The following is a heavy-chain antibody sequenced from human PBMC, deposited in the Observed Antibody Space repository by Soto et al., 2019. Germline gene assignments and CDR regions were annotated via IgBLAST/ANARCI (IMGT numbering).Heavy chain of an antibody. V-gene: IGHV1-18*01. CDR1: DYTFTSYG. Sequence: GASVKVSCKASDYTFTSYGIIWVRQDPGQGLEWMGWISAYNGNTNYAQKLQGRVTMTTDTSTSTAYMELRSLRSDDTAVYYCARDYDSSGYADAFAIWGQGTMVTVSS. CDR2: ISAYNGNT. CDR3: ARDYDSSGYADAFAI. J-gene: IGHJ3*02. D-gene: IGHD3-22*01.